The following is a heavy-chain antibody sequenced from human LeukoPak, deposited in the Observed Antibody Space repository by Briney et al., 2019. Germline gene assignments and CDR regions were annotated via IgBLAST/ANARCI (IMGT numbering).Heavy chain of an antibody. D-gene: IGHD1-26*01. CDR1: GFTFSSYW. Sequence: GGSLRLSCAASGFTFSSYWMHWVRQAPGKGLVWVSRINSDGSSTSYADSVKGRFTISRDNAKNTLYLQMNSLRAEDTAVYYCARDGVVGATYYYYGMDVWGQGTTVTVSS. CDR3: ARDGVVGATYYYYGMDV. V-gene: IGHV3-74*01. J-gene: IGHJ6*02. CDR2: INSDGSST.